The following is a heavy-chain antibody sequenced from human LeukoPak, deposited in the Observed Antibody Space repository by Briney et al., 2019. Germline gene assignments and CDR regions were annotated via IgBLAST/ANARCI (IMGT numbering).Heavy chain of an antibody. CDR2: IIPIFGTA. D-gene: IGHD2-2*01. CDR3: ARERRYCSSTSCSSDAFDI. J-gene: IGHJ3*02. V-gene: IGHV1-69*05. Sequence: SVKVSCKASGGTFSSYAISWVRQAPGQGLEWMGRIIPIFGTANYAQKFQGRVTITTDESTSTAYMELSSLRSEDTAVYYCARERRYCSSTSCSSDAFDIWGQGTMVTVSS. CDR1: GGTFSSYA.